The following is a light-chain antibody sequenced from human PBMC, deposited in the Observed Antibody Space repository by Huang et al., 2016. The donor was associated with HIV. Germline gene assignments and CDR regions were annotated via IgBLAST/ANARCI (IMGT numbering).Light chain of an antibody. CDR1: RSVSTN. Sequence: IVMTQSPATLSVSPGERVTLSCRANRSVSTNLAWYQKRHGQAPRILIYGSSIRAPGIPARFSCSGSGTDFSLTISSLQSEDFALYYCHQYNNWLLSFGGGTRVDI. CDR2: GSS. V-gene: IGKV3-15*01. CDR3: HQYNNWLLS. J-gene: IGKJ4*01.